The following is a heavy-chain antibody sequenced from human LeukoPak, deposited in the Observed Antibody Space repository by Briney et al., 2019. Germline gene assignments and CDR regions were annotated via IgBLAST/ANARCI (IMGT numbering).Heavy chain of an antibody. CDR2: INHSGST. Sequence: SETLSLTCAVYGVSFNSYYWTWIRQPPGKGLEWIGEINHSGSTNYNPSLKSRVTISVDTSKNQFSLKLSSVTAADTAVYYCARWAEGGWYNWFDPWGQGTLVTVSS. V-gene: IGHV4-34*01. J-gene: IGHJ5*02. D-gene: IGHD6-19*01. CDR1: GVSFNSYY. CDR3: ARWAEGGWYNWFDP.